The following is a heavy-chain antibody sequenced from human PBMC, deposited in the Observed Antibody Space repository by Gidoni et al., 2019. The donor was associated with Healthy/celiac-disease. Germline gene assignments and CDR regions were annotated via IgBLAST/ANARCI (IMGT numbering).Heavy chain of an antibody. CDR2: ISGDGGST. V-gene: IGHV3-43*02. D-gene: IGHD4-17*01. CDR1: GFTFDDYA. Sequence: EVQLVESGGGVVQPGWSLRLSCAASGFTFDDYAMHWVRQAPGKGLEWVSLISGDGGSTYYADSVKGRFTISRDNSKNSLYLQMNSLRTEDTALYYCAKDRVWVGYGDYAFDYWGQGTLVTVSS. CDR3: AKDRVWVGYGDYAFDY. J-gene: IGHJ4*02.